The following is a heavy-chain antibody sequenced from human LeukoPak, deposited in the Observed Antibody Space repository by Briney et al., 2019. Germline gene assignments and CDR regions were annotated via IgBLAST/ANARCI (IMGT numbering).Heavy chain of an antibody. D-gene: IGHD2-2*01. CDR2: IIPIFGTA. J-gene: IGHJ6*03. Sequence: GASVKVSCKASGYTFTSYGISWVRQAPGQGLEWMGEIIPIFGTANYAQKFQGRVTITTDESTSTAYMELSSLRSEDTAVYYCARVPTDCSNTSCYRSVLYYYMDVWGKGTTVTVSS. CDR1: GYTFTSYG. CDR3: ARVPTDCSNTSCYRSVLYYYMDV. V-gene: IGHV1-69*05.